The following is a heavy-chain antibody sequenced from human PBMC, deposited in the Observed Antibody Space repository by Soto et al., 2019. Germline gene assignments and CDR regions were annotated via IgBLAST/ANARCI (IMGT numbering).Heavy chain of an antibody. D-gene: IGHD2-15*01. Sequence: SETLSLTCTVSGGSVSSGSYYWSWIRQPPGKGLEWIGYIYYSGSTNYNPSLKSRVTISVDTSKNQFSLKLSSVTAADTAVYYCARDSVVPLAYWGQGTLVTVSS. V-gene: IGHV4-61*01. CDR3: ARDSVVPLAY. J-gene: IGHJ4*02. CDR2: IYYSGST. CDR1: GGSVSSGSYY.